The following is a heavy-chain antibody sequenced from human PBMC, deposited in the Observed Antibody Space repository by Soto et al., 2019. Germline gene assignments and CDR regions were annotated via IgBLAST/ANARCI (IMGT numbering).Heavy chain of an antibody. V-gene: IGHV3-74*01. CDR3: ATECIGSGCRYFGY. J-gene: IGHJ4*02. CDR2: INSDRTKT. Sequence: EVQLVESGGGLVQPGGSLRLSCAASGLTFTNYWMHWVRQAPGTGPVWVSRINSDRTKTWYADSVKGRLTISRENAKNTLYLQMNSLRAEDTAVYYCATECIGSGCRYFGYWGQGTLVTVSS. D-gene: IGHD6-19*01. CDR1: GLTFTNYW.